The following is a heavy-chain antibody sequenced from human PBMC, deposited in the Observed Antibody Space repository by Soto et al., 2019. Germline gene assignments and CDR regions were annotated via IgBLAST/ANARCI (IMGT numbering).Heavy chain of an antibody. J-gene: IGHJ4*02. Sequence: ASVKVSCKASGYTFTGYYMHWVRQAPGQGLEWMGWINPISGGTNYAQKFQGRVTMTRGTSISTAYMELSRLRSDDTAVYYCARVYVVVVAATREYYFDYWGQGTLVTVSS. CDR3: ARVYVVVVAATREYYFDY. CDR2: INPISGGT. D-gene: IGHD2-15*01. V-gene: IGHV1-2*02. CDR1: GYTFTGYY.